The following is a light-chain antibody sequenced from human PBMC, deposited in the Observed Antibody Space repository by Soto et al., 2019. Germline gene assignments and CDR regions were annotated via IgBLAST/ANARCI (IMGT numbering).Light chain of an antibody. Sequence: EMVMTQSPATLSVSAGERATLSCRASQSVSSNLAWYQQKPGQAPRLLIYGASTRATGIPARFSGSGSGTEFTLTITSLQSEDFAVYYCQQYKKWPWTFGQGTKVDIK. J-gene: IGKJ1*01. CDR2: GAS. CDR3: QQYKKWPWT. V-gene: IGKV3-15*01. CDR1: QSVSSN.